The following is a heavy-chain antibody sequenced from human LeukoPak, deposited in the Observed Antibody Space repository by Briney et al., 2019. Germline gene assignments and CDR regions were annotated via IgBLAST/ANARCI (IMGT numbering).Heavy chain of an antibody. V-gene: IGHV1-69*06. CDR2: IIPIFGTA. CDR3: AYYDDIVVVPAAKGYDP. J-gene: IGHJ5*02. D-gene: IGHD2-2*01. Sequence: SVKVSCKASGGTFSSYAISWVRQAPGQGLEWMGGIIPIFGTANYAQKFQGRVTITADKSTSTAYMEPSSLRSEDTAVYYCAYYDDIVVVPAAKGYDPWGQGTLVTVSS. CDR1: GGTFSSYA.